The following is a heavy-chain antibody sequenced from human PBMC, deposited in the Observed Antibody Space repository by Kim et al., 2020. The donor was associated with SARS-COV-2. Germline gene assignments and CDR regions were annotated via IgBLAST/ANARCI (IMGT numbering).Heavy chain of an antibody. V-gene: IGHV3-23*01. CDR2: GSGGST. J-gene: IGHJ5*02. D-gene: IGHD3-16*01. Sequence: GSGGSTYYADSGKGRFTISRDNSKNTLYLQMNSLRAEDTAVYYCAKGGSPWGQGTLVTVSS. CDR3: AKGGSP.